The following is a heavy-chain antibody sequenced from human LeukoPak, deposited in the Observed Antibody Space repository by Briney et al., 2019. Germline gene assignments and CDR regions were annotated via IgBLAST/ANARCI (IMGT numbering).Heavy chain of an antibody. CDR2: IWYDGSNK. J-gene: IGHJ4*02. CDR1: GFTFSSYG. CDR3: ARGGGYNPFDY. D-gene: IGHD5-24*01. Sequence: GGSLRLSCAASGFTFSSYGMHWVRQAPGKGLEWVAVIWYDGSNKYYADSVKGRFTISRDNSKNTLYLQMNSLRAEDTAVYYYARGGGYNPFDYWGKGTLVTVSS. V-gene: IGHV3-33*01.